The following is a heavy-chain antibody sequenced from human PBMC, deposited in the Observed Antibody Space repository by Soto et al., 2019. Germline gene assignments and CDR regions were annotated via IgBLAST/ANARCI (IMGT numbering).Heavy chain of an antibody. CDR2: ISYDGSKK. CDR1: GFTFSSYG. D-gene: IGHD2-15*01. V-gene: IGHV3-30*18. CDR3: AKGQDCSGGTCYPEY. Sequence: QVRLVESGGGVVQPGRSLRLSCAASGFTFSSYGMHWVRQAPGKGLEWVAIISYDGSKKYYADSVKGRFTISRDNSKNTLYLQMASLRADDTAGYYCAKGQDCSGGTCYPEYWGQGTLVTVSP. J-gene: IGHJ4*02.